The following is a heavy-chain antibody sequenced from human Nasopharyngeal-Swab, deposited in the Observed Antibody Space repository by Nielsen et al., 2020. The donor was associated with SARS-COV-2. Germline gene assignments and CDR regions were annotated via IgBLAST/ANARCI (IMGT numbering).Heavy chain of an antibody. Sequence: LKISCAASGFTFSSYSMNWVRQAPGKGLEWVSSISSSSSYIYYADSVKGRFTISRDNAKNSLYLQMNSLRAEDTAVYYCARVTGTPEYFQHWGQGTLVTVSS. D-gene: IGHD3-10*01. CDR3: ARVTGTPEYFQH. V-gene: IGHV3-21*01. J-gene: IGHJ1*01. CDR2: ISSSSSYI. CDR1: GFTFSSYS.